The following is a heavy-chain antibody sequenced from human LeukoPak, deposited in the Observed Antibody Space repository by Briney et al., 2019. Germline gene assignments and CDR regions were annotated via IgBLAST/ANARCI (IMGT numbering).Heavy chain of an antibody. CDR3: ARGVLDYSYAFYYFDY. CDR1: GFTVSSNY. J-gene: IGHJ4*02. Sequence: GGSLRLSCAASGFTVSSNYMRWVRQAPGKGLEWVSVIYSGGSTNYADSVKGRFTLSTDNSKNTLYLQVHGLRAEDTAVYYGARGVLDYSYAFYYFDYWGQGTLVTVSS. D-gene: IGHD5-18*01. V-gene: IGHV3-66*01. CDR2: IYSGGST.